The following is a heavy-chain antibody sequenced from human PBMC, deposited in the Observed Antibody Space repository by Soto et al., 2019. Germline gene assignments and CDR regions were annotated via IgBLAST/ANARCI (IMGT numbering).Heavy chain of an antibody. V-gene: IGHV6-1*01. Sequence: SQTLSLTCAISGDSVPSNSAAWNWIRQSPSRGLEWLGRTYYRSKWYNDYAVSVKSRITINPDTSKNQFSLQLNSVTPEDTAVYYCARDQKWLVTYDYYYGMDVWGQGTTVTVSS. CDR3: ARDQKWLVTYDYYYGMDV. D-gene: IGHD6-19*01. CDR2: TYYRSKWYN. CDR1: GDSVPSNSAA. J-gene: IGHJ6*02.